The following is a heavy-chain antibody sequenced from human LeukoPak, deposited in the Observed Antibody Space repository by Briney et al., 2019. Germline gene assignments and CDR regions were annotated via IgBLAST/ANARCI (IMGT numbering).Heavy chain of an antibody. J-gene: IGHJ6*02. Sequence: PGGSLRLSCAASGFTFSSYWMHWVRQAPGKGLVWVSRINSDGSSTSYADSVKGRFTISRDNSKNTLYLQMNSLRAEDTAVYYCARDLELATPNLFYYYGMDVWGQGTTVTVSS. CDR2: INSDGSST. CDR3: ARDLELATPNLFYYYGMDV. CDR1: GFTFSSYW. V-gene: IGHV3-74*01. D-gene: IGHD6-13*01.